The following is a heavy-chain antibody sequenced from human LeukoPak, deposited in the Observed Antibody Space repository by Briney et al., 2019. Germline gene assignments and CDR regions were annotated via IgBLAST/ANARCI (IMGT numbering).Heavy chain of an antibody. CDR2: IYYSGST. V-gene: IGHV4-59*08. J-gene: IGHJ3*02. CDR1: GGSISNYY. Sequence: SETLSLTCNVSGGSISNYYWSWIRQPPGKGLEWIGYIYYSGSTNYNPSLKSRVTISVDTSKNQFSLKLSSVTAADTAVYYCARHSAEAYYDSSGYPGAFDIWGQGTMVTVSS. D-gene: IGHD3-22*01. CDR3: ARHSAEAYYDSSGYPGAFDI.